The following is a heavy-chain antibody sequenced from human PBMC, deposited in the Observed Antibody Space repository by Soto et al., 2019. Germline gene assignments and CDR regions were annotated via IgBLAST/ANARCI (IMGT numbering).Heavy chain of an antibody. D-gene: IGHD3-22*01. CDR1: GVTFSSYA. CDR3: AREDSSGYYPLYYYYGMDV. CDR2: IIPIFGTA. V-gene: IGHV1-69*13. Sequence: SVKLSCKASGVTFSSYAISWVRQAPGQGLEWMGGIIPIFGTANYAQKFQGRVTITADESTSTAYMELSSLRSEDTAVYYCAREDSSGYYPLYYYYGMDVWGQGTTVTV. J-gene: IGHJ6*02.